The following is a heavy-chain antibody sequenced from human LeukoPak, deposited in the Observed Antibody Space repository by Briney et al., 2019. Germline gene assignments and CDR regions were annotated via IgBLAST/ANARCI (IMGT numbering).Heavy chain of an antibody. D-gene: IGHD4-23*01. CDR1: GYTFTSYS. CDR2: INSNSGGT. Sequence: ASVKVSCKTSGYTFTSYSISGVRQAPGQGLQGMGRINSNSGGTDYAQKFQGRVTMTRGTSMSTAYMELSRLRFDDTALYYCARGEYGGNFDFWGQGTLVTVSS. V-gene: IGHV1-2*06. CDR3: ARGEYGGNFDF. J-gene: IGHJ4*02.